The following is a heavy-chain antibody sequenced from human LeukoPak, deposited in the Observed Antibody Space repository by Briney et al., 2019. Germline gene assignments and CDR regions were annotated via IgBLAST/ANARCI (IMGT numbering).Heavy chain of an antibody. Sequence: SAYNGNTNYAQKLQGRVTMTTDTSTSTAYMELRSLRSDDTAVYYCARGIAATSYYYYGMDVWGQGTTVTVSS. V-gene: IGHV1-18*01. J-gene: IGHJ6*02. D-gene: IGHD6-13*01. CDR2: SAYNGNT. CDR3: ARGIAATSYYYYGMDV.